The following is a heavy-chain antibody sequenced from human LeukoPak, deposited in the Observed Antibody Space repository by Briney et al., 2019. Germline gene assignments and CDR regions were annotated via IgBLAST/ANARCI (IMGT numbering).Heavy chain of an antibody. D-gene: IGHD1-1*01. CDR1: GFTFSSYA. CDR2: ISNNNGNT. Sequence: GGSLRLSCAASGFTFSSYAMSWVRQAPGKGLEWVSTISNNNGNTYYADSVKGRFTISRDNSKDTLYLQMNSLTAEDTAIYYCAKATGTLGNWGQGTLVTVSS. J-gene: IGHJ4*02. CDR3: AKATGTLGN. V-gene: IGHV3-23*01.